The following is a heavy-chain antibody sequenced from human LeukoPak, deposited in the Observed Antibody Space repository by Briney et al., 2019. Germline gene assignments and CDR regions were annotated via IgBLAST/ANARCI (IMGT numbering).Heavy chain of an antibody. CDR2: ISGSGGNT. Sequence: PGGSLRLSCAASGFTFSNFAMSWVRQAPGTGLEWVSAISGSGGNTFYADSVKGRFTISRDNSKNTLHLRMNSLRAEDTAVYYCARDDQWLIQNYFDSWGQGTLVTVSS. CDR1: GFTFSNFA. V-gene: IGHV3-23*01. J-gene: IGHJ4*02. CDR3: ARDDQWLIQNYFDS. D-gene: IGHD6-19*01.